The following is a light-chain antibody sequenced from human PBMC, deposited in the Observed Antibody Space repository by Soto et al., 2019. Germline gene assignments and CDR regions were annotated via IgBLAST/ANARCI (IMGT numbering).Light chain of an antibody. Sequence: QSVLTQPPSVSGAPGERVTISCTGSSSDIGAGYRVRWYQQVPGTAPKLLIYENTNRASGVSVRFSGSKPGTSASLAINGLQAEDEAHYYCQSYDNSLSGSRVSGGGTQRTVL. V-gene: IGLV1-40*01. CDR1: SSDIGAGYR. CDR2: ENT. J-gene: IGLJ3*02. CDR3: QSYDNSLSGSRV.